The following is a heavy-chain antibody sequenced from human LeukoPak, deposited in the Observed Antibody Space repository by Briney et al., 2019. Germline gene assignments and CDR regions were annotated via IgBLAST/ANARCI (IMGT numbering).Heavy chain of an antibody. V-gene: IGHV1-46*01. J-gene: IGHJ4*02. CDR2: IAPSVDTT. CDR3: VREESGGYFDY. D-gene: IGHD2-8*02. CDR1: GFTFTNYL. Sequence: ASVKVSCKSYGFTFTNYLLHWVRQAPGQGLEWVGRIAPSVDTTNYAQKFRGRVTMTRDTSTSTVYMELSSLRSDDTAIYYCVREESGGYFDYWGQGTLVTVSS.